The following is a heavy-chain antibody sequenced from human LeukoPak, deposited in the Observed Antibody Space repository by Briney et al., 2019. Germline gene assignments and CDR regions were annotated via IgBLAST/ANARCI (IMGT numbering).Heavy chain of an antibody. CDR2: ISYDGNNK. J-gene: IGHJ4*02. CDR3: ARNPYYGDYV. V-gene: IGHV3-30*01. D-gene: IGHD4-17*01. CDR1: GFTFSSYT. Sequence: GGSLRLSCAASGFTFSSYTMHWVRQAPGTGLEWVAVISYDGNNKYYADSVTGRFTISRDNSKNTLYLQMNSLRGEDTAVYYCARNPYYGDYVWGQGTRVTVSS.